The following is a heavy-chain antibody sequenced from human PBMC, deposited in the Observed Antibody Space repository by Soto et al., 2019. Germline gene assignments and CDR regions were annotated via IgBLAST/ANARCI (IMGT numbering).Heavy chain of an antibody. D-gene: IGHD6-19*01. CDR2: IRSKANSYAT. CDR1: GFTFSGSA. Sequence: GGSLRLSCAASGFTFSGSAMHWVRQASGKGLEWVGRIRSKANSYATAYAASVKGRFTISRDDSKNTAYLQMNSLKTEDTAVYYCTLDKGEQWLTTKAIYYYYGMDVWGQGTTVTVSS. CDR3: TLDKGEQWLTTKAIYYYYGMDV. V-gene: IGHV3-73*01. J-gene: IGHJ6*02.